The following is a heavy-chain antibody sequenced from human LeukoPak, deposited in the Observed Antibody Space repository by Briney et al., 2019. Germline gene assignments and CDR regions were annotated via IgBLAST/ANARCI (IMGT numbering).Heavy chain of an antibody. CDR1: GFTFSSYA. Sequence: GSLRPPCAGPGFTFSSYAMSRVRPAPGKGLEWVSAISGSGGSTYYADSVKGRFTISRDNSKNTLYLQMNSLRAEDTAVYYCARDLMGIAYRGAFYYWGQGTLVTVSS. CDR2: ISGSGGST. CDR3: ARDLMGIAYRGAFYY. V-gene: IGHV3-23*01. J-gene: IGHJ4*02. D-gene: IGHD6-13*01.